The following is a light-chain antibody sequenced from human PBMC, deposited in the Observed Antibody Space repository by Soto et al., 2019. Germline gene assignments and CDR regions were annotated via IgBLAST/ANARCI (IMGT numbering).Light chain of an antibody. Sequence: QSVLTQPASVSGSPGQSITISCTGTSSDVGGYNYVSWCQQHPGKAPQLMIYEVSNRPSGVSNRFSGSKSGNTASLTISGLQAEDEADYYCSSYTSSNTLVFGTGTKVTVL. CDR1: SSDVGGYNY. J-gene: IGLJ1*01. CDR2: EVS. CDR3: SSYTSSNTLV. V-gene: IGLV2-14*01.